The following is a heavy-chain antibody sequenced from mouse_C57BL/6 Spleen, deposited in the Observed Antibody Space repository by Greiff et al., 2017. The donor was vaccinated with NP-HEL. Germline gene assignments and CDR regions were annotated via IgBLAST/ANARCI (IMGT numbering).Heavy chain of an antibody. CDR3: ARDRDYCGSSYVPFDY. CDR2: INPSSGYT. CDR1: GYTFTSYT. V-gene: IGHV1-4*01. J-gene: IGHJ2*01. Sequence: QVQLQQSGAELARPGASVKMSCKASGYTFTSYTMHWVKQRPGQGLEWIGYINPSSGYTKYIQKFKDKATLTADKSSSTAYMQLSSLTSEGSAVYYCARDRDYCGSSYVPFDYWGQGTTLTVSS. D-gene: IGHD1-1*01.